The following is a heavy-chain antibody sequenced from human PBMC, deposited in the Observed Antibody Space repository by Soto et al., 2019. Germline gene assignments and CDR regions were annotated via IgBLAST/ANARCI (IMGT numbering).Heavy chain of an antibody. CDR1: GGSISSYY. Sequence: LSLTCTVSGGSISSYYWSWIRQPPGKGLEWIGYIYYSGSTNYNPSLKSRVTISVDTSKNQFSLKLSSVTAADTAVYYCARESTVISAFDTWGQGTMVTVSS. D-gene: IGHD4-17*01. CDR2: IYYSGST. CDR3: ARESTVISAFDT. V-gene: IGHV4-59*01. J-gene: IGHJ3*02.